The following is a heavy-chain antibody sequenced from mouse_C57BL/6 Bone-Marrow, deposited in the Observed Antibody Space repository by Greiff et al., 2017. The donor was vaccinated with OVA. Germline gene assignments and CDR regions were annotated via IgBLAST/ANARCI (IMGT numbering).Heavy chain of an antibody. CDR3: ARRGSSYWYFDV. J-gene: IGHJ1*03. CDR1: GYTFTSYW. Sequence: QVQLKQPGAELVKPGASVKLSCKASGYTFTSYWMHWVKQRPGRGLEWIGRIDPNSGGTKYNEKFKSKATLTVDKPSSTAYMQLSSLTSEDSAAYYCARRGSSYWYFDVWGTGTTVTVSS. D-gene: IGHD1-1*01. V-gene: IGHV1-72*01. CDR2: IDPNSGGT.